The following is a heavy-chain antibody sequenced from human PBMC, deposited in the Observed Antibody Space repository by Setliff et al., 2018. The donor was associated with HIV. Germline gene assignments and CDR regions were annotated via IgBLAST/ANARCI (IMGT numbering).Heavy chain of an antibody. CDR1: GGSITSGSYY. CDR2: IYTSGNT. CDR3: ARVRRDDFWTGPFVY. D-gene: IGHD3-3*01. Sequence: KPSETLSLTCTVSGGSITSGSYYWSWIRQPAGKGLECIGHIYTSGNTNYNPSLKSRVTISIDTSKNHFSLKLSSVTAADTAVYYCARVRRDDFWTGPFVYWGQGTPVTVSS. V-gene: IGHV4-61*09. J-gene: IGHJ4*02.